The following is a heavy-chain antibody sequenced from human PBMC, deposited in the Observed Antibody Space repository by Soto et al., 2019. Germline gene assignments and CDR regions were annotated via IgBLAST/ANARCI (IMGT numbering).Heavy chain of an antibody. V-gene: IGHV1-2*07. Sequence: ASVKVSCKASGYIFTDYYIHWVRQAPGQGLEWMAWINPTSGGTNSARKFRGRVTMTTDTSTSTAHLELNGLTSDDTAVYFCATSGHSGNTGSFVIWGQGTKVTVSS. CDR1: GYIFTDYY. CDR3: ATSGHSGNTGSFVI. J-gene: IGHJ3*02. D-gene: IGHD5-12*01. CDR2: INPTSGGT.